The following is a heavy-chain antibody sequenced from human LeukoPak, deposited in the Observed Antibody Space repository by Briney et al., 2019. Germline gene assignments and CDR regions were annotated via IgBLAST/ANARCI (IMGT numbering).Heavy chain of an antibody. CDR3: ARINDIDNSYHMDF. Sequence: GGSLRLSCAASGFTFSDYSFNWVRQAPGKGREWVSYISSSSSYKYYADSLKGRFTISRDNAKNSLYLQVNSLRAEDTAVYYCARINDIDNSYHMDFWGHGTLVTVSS. CDR1: GFTFSDYS. CDR2: ISSSSSYK. J-gene: IGHJ4*01. D-gene: IGHD2-15*01. V-gene: IGHV3-21*01.